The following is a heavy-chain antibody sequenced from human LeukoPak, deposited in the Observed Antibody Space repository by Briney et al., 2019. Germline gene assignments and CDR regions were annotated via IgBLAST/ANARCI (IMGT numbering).Heavy chain of an antibody. V-gene: IGHV1-46*03. CDR2: INPSGGST. CDR1: GGTFSSYA. CDR3: ARERSITIVRFEFDY. J-gene: IGHJ4*02. D-gene: IGHD3-3*01. Sequence: ASVKVSCKASGGTFSSYAISWVRQAPGQGLEWMGIINPSGGSTSYAQKFQGRVTMTRDTSTSTVYMELSSLRSEDTAVYYCARERSITIVRFEFDYWGQGTLVTVSS.